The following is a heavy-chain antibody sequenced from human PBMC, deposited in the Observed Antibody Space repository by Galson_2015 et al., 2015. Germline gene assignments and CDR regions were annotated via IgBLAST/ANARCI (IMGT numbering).Heavy chain of an antibody. J-gene: IGHJ3*02. CDR1: GYTFTSYG. D-gene: IGHD2-15*01. Sequence: SCKASGYTFTSYGLSWLRQAPGQGLEWMGWISAYNGNTNYAQKLQGRVTMTTDTSTSTAYMELRSLRSDDTAVYYCARGGYCSGGSCYPRAAFDIWGQGTMVTVSS. CDR2: ISAYNGNT. V-gene: IGHV1-18*01. CDR3: ARGGYCSGGSCYPRAAFDI.